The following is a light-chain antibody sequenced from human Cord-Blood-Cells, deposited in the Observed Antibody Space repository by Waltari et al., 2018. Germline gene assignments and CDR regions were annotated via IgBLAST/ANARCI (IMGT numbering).Light chain of an antibody. Sequence: QSALTQPAPVSGSPGQSITISCTGTSSVVGSYNIVSWYQQHPGKAPKLMIYEGSKRPSGVSNRFSGSKSGNTASLTISGLQAEDEADYYCCSYAGSSTWVFGGGTKLTVL. CDR1: SSVVGSYNI. CDR3: CSYAGSSTWV. J-gene: IGLJ3*02. V-gene: IGLV2-23*01. CDR2: EGS.